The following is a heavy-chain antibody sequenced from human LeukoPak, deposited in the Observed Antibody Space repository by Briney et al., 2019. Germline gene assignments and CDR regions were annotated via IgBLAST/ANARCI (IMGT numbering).Heavy chain of an antibody. CDR3: ARAREYSSSWYKYYFDY. J-gene: IGHJ4*02. Sequence: GVSVKVSCKASGYTFTGYYMHWVRQAPGQGLEWMGWINPNSGGTNYAQKFQGRVTMTRDTSISTAYMELSRLRSDDTAVYYCARAREYSSSWYKYYFDYWGQGTLVTVSS. V-gene: IGHV1-2*02. CDR2: INPNSGGT. D-gene: IGHD6-13*01. CDR1: GYTFTGYY.